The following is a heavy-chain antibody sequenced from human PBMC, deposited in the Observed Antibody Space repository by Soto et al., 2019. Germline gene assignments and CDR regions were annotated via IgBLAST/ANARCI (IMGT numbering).Heavy chain of an antibody. CDR2: IYYSGST. CDR1: GASISSYF. D-gene: IGHD3-22*01. CDR3: ARQPYDSTDTNWFDP. J-gene: IGHJ5*02. V-gene: IGHV4-59*08. Sequence: PSETLSLTCTVSGASISSYFWSWIRQPPGKGLEWIGYIYYSGSTNYNPSLKSRVTISVDTSKNQFSLKLNSVTAADTALYYCARQPYDSTDTNWFDPWGQGYLVTVSS.